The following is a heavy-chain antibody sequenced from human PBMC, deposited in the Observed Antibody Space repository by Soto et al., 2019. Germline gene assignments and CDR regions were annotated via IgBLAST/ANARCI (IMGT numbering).Heavy chain of an antibody. Sequence: EVQLLESGGGSIQPGGSLRLSCAASGFPFRTFAMTWVRQAPGKGLEWVSTISGSGDTTYHADSVKGRFTISRDNSKNTVYLQMNSLRAEDTALYYCAKEDESGDYENDAFDMWGQGTMVTVSS. V-gene: IGHV3-23*01. D-gene: IGHD4-17*01. CDR1: GFPFRTFA. CDR3: AKEDESGDYENDAFDM. J-gene: IGHJ3*02. CDR2: ISGSGDTT.